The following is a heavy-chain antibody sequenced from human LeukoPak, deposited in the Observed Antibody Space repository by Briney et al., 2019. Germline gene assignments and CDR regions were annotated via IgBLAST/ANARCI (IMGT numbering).Heavy chain of an antibody. CDR1: GGCIRSRSW. J-gene: IGHJ5*02. D-gene: IGHD3-9*01. Sequence: PSETLSLTCAVSGGCIRSRSWWSWVRQPPGKGLEWIGEIYHSGSTNYNPSLKSRVTISVYKSKNQFSVKLSSVTAADTAVYYCAVTYYDICTVVPLCEAWGVLTFDTVSS. CDR3: AVTYYDICTVVPLCEA. CDR2: IYHSGST. V-gene: IGHV4-4*02.